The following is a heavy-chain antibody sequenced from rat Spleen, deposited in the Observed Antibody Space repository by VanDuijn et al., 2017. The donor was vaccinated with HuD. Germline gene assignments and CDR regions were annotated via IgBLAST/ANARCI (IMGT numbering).Heavy chain of an antibody. D-gene: IGHD3-1*01. CDR2: IWGDGST. J-gene: IGHJ2*01. CDR3: TIHPRY. CDR1: GFSLPSYH. V-gene: IGHV2-32*01. Sequence: QVQLKESGPGLVKPSETLSLTCTVSGFSLPSYHVSWVRQPPGKGLEWMGVIWGDGSTAYNSALKSRLSISRDTSKSQVFLKMNSLQTDDTGTYYCTIHPRYWGQGVMVTVSS.